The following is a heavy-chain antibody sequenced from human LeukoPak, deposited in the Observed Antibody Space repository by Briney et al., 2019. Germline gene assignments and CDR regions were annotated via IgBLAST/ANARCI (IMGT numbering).Heavy chain of an antibody. CDR1: GGSISSYY. Sequence: SETLSLTCTVSGGSISSYYWSWIRQPPGKGLEWIGYIYDSGSTNYNPSLKSRVTISVDTSKNQFSLKLSSVTAADTAVYYCARVYGSGSYYNGYYYYYMDVWGKGTTVTISS. D-gene: IGHD3-10*01. CDR2: IYDSGST. J-gene: IGHJ6*03. CDR3: ARVYGSGSYYNGYYYYYMDV. V-gene: IGHV4-59*08.